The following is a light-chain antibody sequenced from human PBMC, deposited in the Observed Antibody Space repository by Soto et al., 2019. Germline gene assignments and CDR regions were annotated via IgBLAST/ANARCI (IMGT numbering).Light chain of an antibody. CDR2: EGS. J-gene: IGLJ3*02. V-gene: IGLV2-23*01. CDR1: SSDVGSYNL. Sequence: QSALTQPASVSGSPGQSITISCTGTSSDVGSYNLVSWYQQYPGKAPKLIIYEGSKRPSGVSNRFSGSKSGNTASLTISGLQAEDEANYHCCSYAGSTTWVFGGGTKLTVL. CDR3: CSYAGSTTWV.